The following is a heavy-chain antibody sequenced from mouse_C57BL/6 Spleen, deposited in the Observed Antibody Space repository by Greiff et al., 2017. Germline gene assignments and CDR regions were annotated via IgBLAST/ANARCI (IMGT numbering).Heavy chain of an antibody. J-gene: IGHJ2*01. CDR2: IHPNSGST. CDR3: ARWSTTASGDD. Sequence: QVQLQQPGAELVKPGASVKLSCKASGYTFTSYWMHWVKQRPGQGLEWIGMIHPNSGSTNYNEKFKSKATLTVDKSSSPAYMQLSSLTSEDSAVYYCARWSTTASGDDWGQGTTLTVSS. D-gene: IGHD1-2*01. CDR1: GYTFTSYW. V-gene: IGHV1-64*01.